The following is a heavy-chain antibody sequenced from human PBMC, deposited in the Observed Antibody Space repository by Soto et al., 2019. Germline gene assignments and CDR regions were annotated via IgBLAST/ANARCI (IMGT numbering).Heavy chain of an antibody. J-gene: IGHJ4*02. V-gene: IGHV4-38-2*01. CDR2: VYDSGIS. D-gene: IGHD3-10*01. CDR3: ARFGGSGFDY. CDR1: GFSVSSGYY. Sequence: ASETLSLTCDVSGFSVSSGYYWGWIRQSPGRGLEWIGIVYDSGISRYSPSLKSRLTISLDTSKNQFSLKLRSVTAADTAVYYCARFGGSGFDYWGQGTLVTVSS.